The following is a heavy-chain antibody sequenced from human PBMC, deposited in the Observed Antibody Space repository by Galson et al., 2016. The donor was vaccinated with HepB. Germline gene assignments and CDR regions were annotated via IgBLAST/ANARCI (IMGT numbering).Heavy chain of an antibody. V-gene: IGHV3-48*04. J-gene: IGHJ4*02. Sequence: SLRLSCAASGFTFSSYSMNWVRQAPGKGLEWVSYISSGAIYYSDSVKGRFTISRDNAKNSLYLQMNSLRAEDMAVYYCARDHLWAFDYWGQGTLVTVSS. CDR3: ARDHLWAFDY. D-gene: IGHD7-27*01. CDR1: GFTFSSYS. CDR2: ISSGAI.